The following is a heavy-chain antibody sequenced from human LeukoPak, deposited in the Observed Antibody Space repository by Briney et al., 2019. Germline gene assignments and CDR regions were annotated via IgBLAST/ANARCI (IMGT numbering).Heavy chain of an antibody. CDR1: GGSISSYY. CDR3: ARAIDDSSGYRIYYFDY. J-gene: IGHJ4*02. V-gene: IGHV4-4*07. CDR2: IYTSGST. Sequence: SETLSLTCTVSGGSISSYYWSWIRQPAGKGLEWIGRIYTSGSTNYNPSLKSRVTMSVDTSKNQFSLKLSSVTAADTAVYYCARAIDDSSGYRIYYFDYWGQGTLVTVSS. D-gene: IGHD3-22*01.